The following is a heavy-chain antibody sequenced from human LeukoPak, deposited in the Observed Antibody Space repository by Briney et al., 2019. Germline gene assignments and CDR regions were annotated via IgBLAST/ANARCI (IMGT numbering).Heavy chain of an antibody. V-gene: IGHV3-23*01. CDR3: AKDHRSGGSCYSDY. Sequence: GGSLRLSCAASGFTFSSYAMSWFRQAPGKGLEWVSAISGSGGSTYYADSVKGRFTISRDNSKNTLYLQMNSLRAEDTAVYYCAKDHRSGGSCYSDYWGQGTLVTVSS. CDR2: ISGSGGST. J-gene: IGHJ4*02. CDR1: GFTFSSYA. D-gene: IGHD2-15*01.